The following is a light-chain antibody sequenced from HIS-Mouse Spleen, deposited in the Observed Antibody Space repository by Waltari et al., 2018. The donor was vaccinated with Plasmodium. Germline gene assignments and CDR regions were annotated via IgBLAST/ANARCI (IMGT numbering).Light chain of an antibody. V-gene: IGLV3-1*01. CDR1: KLGDKY. Sequence: SYELTQPPSVSVSPGQTASITCSGDKLGDKYACWHQQKPGQSPVRVISQDSTRPSGILDRYSGSNAGNTATLTISGTQAMDEADYYCQAWDSSTAWVFGGGTKLTVL. CDR2: QDS. CDR3: QAWDSSTAWV. J-gene: IGLJ2*01.